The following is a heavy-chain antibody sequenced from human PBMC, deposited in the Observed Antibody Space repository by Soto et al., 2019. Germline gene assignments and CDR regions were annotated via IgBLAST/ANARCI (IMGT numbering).Heavy chain of an antibody. J-gene: IGHJ4*02. Sequence: KVSCKASGGTFSSYAISWGRQAPGQGLEWMGGIIPIFGTANYAQKFQGRVTITADESTSTAYMELSSLRSEDTAVYYCARSTSSGYQIFFDYWGQGTLVTVSS. V-gene: IGHV1-69*01. CDR1: GGTFSSYA. CDR2: IIPIFGTA. D-gene: IGHD3-22*01. CDR3: ARSTSSGYQIFFDY.